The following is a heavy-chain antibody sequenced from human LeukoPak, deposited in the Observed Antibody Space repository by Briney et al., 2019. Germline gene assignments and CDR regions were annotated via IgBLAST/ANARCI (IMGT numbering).Heavy chain of an antibody. Sequence: ASVKVSCTASGYTFTDYCIHWVRQAPGQGLEWMGWINPSSGGTKYAQNVQGRVTMTRDTAITTAYMELRRLRSGDTAVYYCARDSCSGGSCYSGKYYFDYWGQGTRVTVSS. J-gene: IGHJ4*02. V-gene: IGHV1-2*02. CDR1: GYTFTDYC. D-gene: IGHD2-15*01. CDR3: ARDSCSGGSCYSGKYYFDY. CDR2: INPSSGGT.